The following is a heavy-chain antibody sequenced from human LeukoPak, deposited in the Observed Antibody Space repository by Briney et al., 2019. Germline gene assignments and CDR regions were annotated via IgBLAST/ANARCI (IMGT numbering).Heavy chain of an antibody. CDR2: IKSDGITI. J-gene: IGHJ4*02. CDR1: GFTFCNYM. V-gene: IGHV3-74*01. D-gene: IGHD1-20*01. CDR3: LRDLNWSLDQ. Sequence: GGSLRLSCAASGFTFCNYMMHWVRQAPGKGLVWVSRIKSDGITITYADSVKGRFTISRDNAKNTLYLQMNSLRAEDTAVYYCLRDLNWSLDQWGQGTLVTVSS.